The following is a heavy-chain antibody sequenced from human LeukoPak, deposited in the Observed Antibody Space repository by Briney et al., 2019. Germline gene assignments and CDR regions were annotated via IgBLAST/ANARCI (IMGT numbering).Heavy chain of an antibody. D-gene: IGHD3-10*01. CDR1: GYTFTSYG. CDR2: ISAYNGNT. J-gene: IGHJ5*02. Sequence: ASVRVSCKASGYTFTSYGISWVRQAPGQGLEWMGWISAYNGNTNYAQKLQGRVTMTTDTSTSTAYMELRSLRSDDTAVYYCARGVRGVTSNWFDPWGQGTLVTVSS. CDR3: ARGVRGVTSNWFDP. V-gene: IGHV1-18*01.